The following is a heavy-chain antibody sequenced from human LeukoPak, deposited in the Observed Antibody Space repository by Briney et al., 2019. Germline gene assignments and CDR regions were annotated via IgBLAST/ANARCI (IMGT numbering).Heavy chain of an antibody. Sequence: GRSLRLSCAASGSTFSSYDMHWVRQAPGKGLEWVALIWYDGSNKNYADSVKGRFTISRDNSKNTLFLQMNSLRAEDTAVYYCAREASDAFDIWGQGTMVTVSS. V-gene: IGHV3-33*01. J-gene: IGHJ3*02. CDR2: IWYDGSNK. CDR1: GSTFSSYD. CDR3: AREASDAFDI.